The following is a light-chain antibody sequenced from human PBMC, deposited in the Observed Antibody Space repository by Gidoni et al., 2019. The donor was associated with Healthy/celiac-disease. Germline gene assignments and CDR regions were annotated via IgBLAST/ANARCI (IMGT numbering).Light chain of an antibody. CDR2: KAS. Sequence: TLSASVGDRVTITCRASQSISSWLAWYQQKPGKAPKLLIYKASSLESGVPSRFSGSGSGTEFTLTISSLQPDDFATYYCQQYNSYSWTFGQATKVEIK. V-gene: IGKV1-5*03. J-gene: IGKJ1*01. CDR3: QQYNSYSWT. CDR1: QSISSW.